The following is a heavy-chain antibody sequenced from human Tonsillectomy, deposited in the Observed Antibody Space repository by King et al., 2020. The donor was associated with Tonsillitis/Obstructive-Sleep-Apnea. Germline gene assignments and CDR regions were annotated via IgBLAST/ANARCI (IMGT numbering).Heavy chain of an antibody. V-gene: IGHV3-33*01. CDR3: ARGPRYYGSGSYVDY. Sequence: VQLVESGGGVVQPGRSLRLSCAASGFTFSSYGMHWVRQAPGKGLEWVAVIWYDGSNTYYADSVKGRFTISRDNSKNTRYLQMNSLRAEDTAVYYCARGPRYYGSGSYVDYWGQGTLVTVSS. D-gene: IGHD3-10*01. CDR2: IWYDGSNT. CDR1: GFTFSSYG. J-gene: IGHJ4*02.